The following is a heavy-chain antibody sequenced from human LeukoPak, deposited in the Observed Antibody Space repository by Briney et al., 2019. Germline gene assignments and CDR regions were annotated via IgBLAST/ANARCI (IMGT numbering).Heavy chain of an antibody. CDR3: ARPRSGSYYFDY. CDR1: GFTFSSTS. V-gene: IGHV3-66*04. J-gene: IGHJ4*02. Sequence: GGSLRLSCAASGFTFSSTSMSWVRQAPGQGLEWVSLIYSGGITYYADSVKGRFTISRDNSKNTLYLQMSSLRAEDTALYYCARPRSGSYYFDYWGQGTLVTVSS. CDR2: IYSGGIT. D-gene: IGHD1-26*01.